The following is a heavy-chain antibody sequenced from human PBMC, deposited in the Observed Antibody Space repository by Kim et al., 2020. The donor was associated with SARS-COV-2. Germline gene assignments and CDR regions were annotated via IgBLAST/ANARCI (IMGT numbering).Heavy chain of an antibody. Sequence: ASVKVSCKASGYTFTSYAMHWVRQAPGQRLEWMGWINAGNGNTKYSQKFQGRVTITRDTSASTAYMELSSLRSEDTAVYYCAREGSIAVAGISGWFDPWGQGTLVTVSS. D-gene: IGHD6-19*01. V-gene: IGHV1-3*01. CDR2: INAGNGNT. J-gene: IGHJ5*02. CDR1: GYTFTSYA. CDR3: AREGSIAVAGISGWFDP.